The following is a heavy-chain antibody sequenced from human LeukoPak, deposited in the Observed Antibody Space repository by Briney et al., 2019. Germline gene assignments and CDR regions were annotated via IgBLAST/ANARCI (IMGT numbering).Heavy chain of an antibody. V-gene: IGHV3-30*04. J-gene: IGHJ5*02. CDR1: GFTFSTYA. CDR2: TSYDGSNK. D-gene: IGHD3-10*01. Sequence: QSGRSLRLSCAASGFTFSTYAMRWVRQAPGKGLEWVAVTSYDGSNKYYADSVKGRFSISRDNSKNTLHLQMNSLRAEDTAVYYCARGSYYTSGSYFSPGFDPWGQGTLVTVSS. CDR3: ARGSYYTSGSYFSPGFDP.